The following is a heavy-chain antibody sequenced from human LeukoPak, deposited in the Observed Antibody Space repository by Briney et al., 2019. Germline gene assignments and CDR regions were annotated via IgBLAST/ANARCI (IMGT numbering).Heavy chain of an antibody. V-gene: IGHV3-9*03. CDR1: GFTFDDYA. J-gene: IGHJ4*02. CDR2: ISWNSGSI. Sequence: SLRLSCAPSGFTFDDYAMHWVRQAPGKGLEWVSGISWNSGSIGYADSVTGRFTISRDNAKNSLYLQMNSLRAEDMALYYCAKGYCSSTSCYPFDYWGQGTLVTVSS. D-gene: IGHD2-2*01. CDR3: AKGYCSSTSCYPFDY.